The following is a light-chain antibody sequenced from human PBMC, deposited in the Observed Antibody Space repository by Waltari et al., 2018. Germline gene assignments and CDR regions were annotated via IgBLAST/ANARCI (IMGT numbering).Light chain of an antibody. CDR2: DAS. Sequence: EIVLTQSPVTLSLSPGDTATPSCRARQSMGSYLAWYHRKPGQAPRLLIYDASNRAAGIPPRFSGGGSGTDFTLTISGLEPEDFAVYYCQHRNTGLTFGGGTKVEIE. V-gene: IGKV3-11*01. J-gene: IGKJ4*01. CDR3: QHRNTGLT. CDR1: QSMGSY.